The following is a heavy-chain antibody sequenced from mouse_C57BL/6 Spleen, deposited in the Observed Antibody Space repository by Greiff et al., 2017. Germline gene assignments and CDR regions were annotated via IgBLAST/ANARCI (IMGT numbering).Heavy chain of an antibody. CDR3: ARKGNWDYAMDY. J-gene: IGHJ4*01. Sequence: VQVVESGPGLVQPSQSLSITCTVSGFSLTSYGVHWVRQSPGKGLEWLGVIWSGGSTDYNAAFISRLSISKDNSKSQVFFKMNRLQADDTAIYYCARKGNWDYAMDYWGQGTSVTVSS. CDR1: GFSLTSYG. CDR2: IWSGGST. D-gene: IGHD4-1*01. V-gene: IGHV2-2*01.